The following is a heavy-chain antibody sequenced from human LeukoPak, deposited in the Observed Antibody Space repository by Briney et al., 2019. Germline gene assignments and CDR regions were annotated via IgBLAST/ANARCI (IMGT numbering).Heavy chain of an antibody. V-gene: IGHV3-33*01. CDR1: GFTFSSYG. D-gene: IGHD5-12*01. CDR3: AREGNSGYDWNY. Sequence: GGSLRLSCAASGFTFSSYGMHWVRQCPGKGLEWVAVIWYDGSNKHYADSVKGRFTISRDNSKNTLYLQMNSLRAEDTAVYYCAREGNSGYDWNYWGQGTLVTVSS. CDR2: IWYDGSNK. J-gene: IGHJ4*02.